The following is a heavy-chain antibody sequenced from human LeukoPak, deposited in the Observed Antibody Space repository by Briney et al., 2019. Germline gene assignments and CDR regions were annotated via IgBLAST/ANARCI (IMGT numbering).Heavy chain of an antibody. CDR2: ISGSGGST. D-gene: IGHD3-22*01. Sequence: GGSLRLSCAASGFTFSSYAMSWVRQAPGKGLEWVSAISGSGGSTYYADSVKGRFTISRDNSKNTLYLQMNSLRAEDTAVYYCAKTTVLAAEGMYYYDSSGYLAHFDYWGQGTLVTVSS. CDR3: AKTTVLAAEGMYYYDSSGYLAHFDY. V-gene: IGHV3-23*01. CDR1: GFTFSSYA. J-gene: IGHJ4*02.